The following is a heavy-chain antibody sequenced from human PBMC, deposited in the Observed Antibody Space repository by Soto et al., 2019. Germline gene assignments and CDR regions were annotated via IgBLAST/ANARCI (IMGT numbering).Heavy chain of an antibody. Sequence: QVQLVESGGGLVKPGGSLRLSCAASGFTFSDYYMTWIRQAPGKGLEWVSYTSSSGTGIYYADSVKGRFTISRDNAEKSLYLQMSSLRAEDTAIYYCARAYSDAFDIWGQGKMVTVSS. J-gene: IGHJ3*02. CDR1: GFTFSDYY. CDR3: ARAYSDAFDI. V-gene: IGHV3-11*01. CDR2: TSSSGTGI. D-gene: IGHD2-15*01.